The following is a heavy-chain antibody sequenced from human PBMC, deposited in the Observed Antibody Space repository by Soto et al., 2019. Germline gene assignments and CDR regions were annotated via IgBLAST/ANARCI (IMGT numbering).Heavy chain of an antibody. CDR3: GRGVGVAAASNLYYFDY. CDR1: GYTFTGYY. D-gene: IGHD6-19*01. CDR2: INPNSGGT. Sequence: ASVKVSCKASGYTFTGYYIHWVRQVPGQGLEWMGFINPNSGGTNYAHKFQGRVTMTRDMSVSAAHMELHSLRSDDTAIYFCGRGVGVAAASNLYYFDYWGQGTLVTVSS. J-gene: IGHJ4*02. V-gene: IGHV1-2*07.